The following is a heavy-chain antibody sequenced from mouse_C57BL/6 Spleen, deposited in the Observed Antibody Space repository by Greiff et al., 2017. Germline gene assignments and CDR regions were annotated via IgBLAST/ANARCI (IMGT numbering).Heavy chain of an antibody. V-gene: IGHV1-18*01. J-gene: IGHJ3*01. Sequence: VQLKQSGPELVKPGASVKIPCKASGYTFTDYNMDWVKQSHGKSLEWIGDINPNNGGTIYNQKFKGKATLTVDKSSSTAYMELRSLTSEDTAVYYCARTYHYGSAWFAYWGQGTLVTVSA. D-gene: IGHD1-1*01. CDR1: GYTFTDYN. CDR3: ARTYHYGSAWFAY. CDR2: INPNNGGT.